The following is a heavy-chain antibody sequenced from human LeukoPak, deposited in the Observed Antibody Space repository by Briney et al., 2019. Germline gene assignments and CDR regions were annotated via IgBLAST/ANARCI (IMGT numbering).Heavy chain of an antibody. Sequence: PGGSLRLSCAASGFTFSSYAMSWVRQAPGKGLEWVSSISDSARTTYYADSVKGRFTISRDNSKNTVYLQMSSLRAEDTAIYYCAKRWSYIDYWGQGALVTVSS. J-gene: IGHJ4*02. CDR1: GFTFSSYA. CDR2: ISDSARTT. V-gene: IGHV3-23*01. D-gene: IGHD4-23*01. CDR3: AKRWSYIDY.